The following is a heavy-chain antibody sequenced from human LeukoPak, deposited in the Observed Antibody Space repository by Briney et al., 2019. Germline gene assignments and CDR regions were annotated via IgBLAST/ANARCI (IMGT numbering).Heavy chain of an antibody. V-gene: IGHV3-23*01. J-gene: IGHJ4*02. Sequence: QPGASLRLSCAASGFIFRNYAMSWVRQAPGKGLEWVSAITGSGDTTYYADSVKGRFTISRDNSKNTLYVEMNTLRAEDTAVHYCAKWGDYDILTGYYVSDFWGQGTLVTVSS. CDR3: AKWGDYDILTGYYVSDF. CDR2: ITGSGDTT. D-gene: IGHD3-9*01. CDR1: GFIFRNYA.